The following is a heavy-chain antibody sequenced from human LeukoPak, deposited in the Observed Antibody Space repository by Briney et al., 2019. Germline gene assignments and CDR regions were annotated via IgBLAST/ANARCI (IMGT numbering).Heavy chain of an antibody. V-gene: IGHV3-48*03. Sequence: GGSLRLSCAASGFTFSSYEMNWVRQAPGKGLEWVSYIDSSGSNIHYADSVKGRFTISRDSAKNSLYLQMNSLRAEDTAVYYCARTKEMASISYFDSWGQGTLVTVSS. CDR3: ARTKEMASISYFDS. CDR2: IDSSGSNI. CDR1: GFTFSSYE. D-gene: IGHD5-24*01. J-gene: IGHJ4*02.